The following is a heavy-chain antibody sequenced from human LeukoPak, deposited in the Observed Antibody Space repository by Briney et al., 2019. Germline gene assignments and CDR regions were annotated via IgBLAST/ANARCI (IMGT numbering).Heavy chain of an antibody. CDR1: GFSFSNYA. Sequence: PGGSLRLSCAASGFSFSNYAMSWVRQAPGKGLEWVSPISSSGGGTYYADSVKGRFTISRDNSKNTLYLQMNSLRAEDTAIYYCAKARGSSSLGYFDYWGQGTLVTVSS. J-gene: IGHJ4*02. CDR3: AKARGSSSLGYFDY. D-gene: IGHD6-13*01. V-gene: IGHV3-23*01. CDR2: ISSSGGGT.